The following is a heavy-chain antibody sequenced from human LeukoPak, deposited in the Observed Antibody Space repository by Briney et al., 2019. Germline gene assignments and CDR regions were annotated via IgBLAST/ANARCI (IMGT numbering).Heavy chain of an antibody. V-gene: IGHV4-59*01. J-gene: IGHJ4*02. CDR3: ARELLWFGDITSEFDY. CDR1: GGSISSYY. D-gene: IGHD3-10*01. CDR2: IYYSGST. Sequence: SETLSLTCTVSGGSISSYYWSWIRQPPGKGLEWIGYIYYSGSTNYNPSLKSRVTISVDTSKNQFSLKLSSVTAADTAVYYCARELLWFGDITSEFDYWGQGTLVTVSS.